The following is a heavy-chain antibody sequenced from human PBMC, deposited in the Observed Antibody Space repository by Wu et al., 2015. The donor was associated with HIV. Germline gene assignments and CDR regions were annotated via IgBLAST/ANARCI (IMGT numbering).Heavy chain of an antibody. CDR2: IDPSGGRT. CDR1: ANTFINYY. V-gene: IGHV1-46*01. D-gene: IGHD5-18*01. Sequence: QVQLVQSGAEVKKPGASVRVSCKASANTFINYYIHWVRQAPGQGLEWMGIIDPSGGRTTYAQKFQGRVTMTRDTSTNTVYMELSSLRSEDTAVYYCAGGGGRTSMDPFDFWGQGTLVTVSS. CDR3: AGGGGRTSMDPFDF. J-gene: IGHJ4*02.